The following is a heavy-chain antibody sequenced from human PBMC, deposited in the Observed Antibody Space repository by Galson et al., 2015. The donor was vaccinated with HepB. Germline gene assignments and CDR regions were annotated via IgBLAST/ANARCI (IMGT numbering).Heavy chain of an antibody. J-gene: IGHJ4*02. V-gene: IGHV1-18*04. CDR1: GYTFTRYS. Sequence: SVKVSCKASGYTFTRYSISWVRQAPGQGLEWMGWISAYTGNTEYAQNFQGRVTMTTDTSTTTAYVELRSLRSDDTATYYCARDSNRISVAALDYWGQGSLVTVSS. CDR3: ARDSNRISVAALDY. CDR2: ISAYTGNT. D-gene: IGHD6-19*01.